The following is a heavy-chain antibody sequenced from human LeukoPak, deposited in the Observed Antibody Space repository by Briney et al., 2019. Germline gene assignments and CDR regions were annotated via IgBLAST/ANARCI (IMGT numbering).Heavy chain of an antibody. CDR2: ISHSGST. CDR3: ARGGIATPGVGGYFDY. Sequence: PSETLSLTCAVYGGSFRGYYWSWIRQDPGKGLEWIGEISHSGSTNHNPSLKSRVTISEDTSKSQFSLKLSAVTAADTALYYCARGGIATPGVGGYFDYWGQGIFVTVSS. J-gene: IGHJ4*02. CDR1: GGSFRGYY. V-gene: IGHV4-34*01. D-gene: IGHD6-13*01.